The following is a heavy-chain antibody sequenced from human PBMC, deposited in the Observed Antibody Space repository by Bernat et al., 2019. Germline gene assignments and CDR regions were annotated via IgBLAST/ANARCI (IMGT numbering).Heavy chain of an antibody. CDR3: ARAHHTITMVRCVDFDY. D-gene: IGHD3-10*01. J-gene: IGHJ4*02. V-gene: IGHV4-31*03. Sequence: QVQLQESGPGLVKPSQTLSLTCTVSGGSISSGGYYWSWIRQHPGKGLEWIGYIYYSGSTYYNPSLKSRVTISVDTSKNQFSLKLSSVTAADTAVYYCARAHHTITMVRCVDFDYWGQGTLVTVSS. CDR1: GGSISSGGYY. CDR2: IYYSGST.